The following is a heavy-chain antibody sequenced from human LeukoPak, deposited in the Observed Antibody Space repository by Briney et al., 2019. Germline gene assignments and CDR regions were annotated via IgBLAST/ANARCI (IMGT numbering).Heavy chain of an antibody. CDR3: ARPDRYGAGYSSPFDY. CDR2: IWYDGSNK. CDR1: GFTFSSYG. D-gene: IGHD6-13*01. J-gene: IGHJ4*02. V-gene: IGHV3-33*08. Sequence: GGSLTLSCAASGFTFSSYGMHWVRQAPGKGLEWVAVIWYDGSNKYYADSVKGRFTISRDNSKNTLYLQMNSLRAEDTAVYYCARPDRYGAGYSSPFDYWGQGTLVTVSP.